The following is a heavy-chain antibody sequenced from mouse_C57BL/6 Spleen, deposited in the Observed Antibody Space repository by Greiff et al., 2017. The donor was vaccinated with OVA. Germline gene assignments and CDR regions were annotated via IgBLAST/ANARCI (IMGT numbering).Heavy chain of an antibody. V-gene: IGHV1-15*01. CDR3: TRSSFLFGYFDY. J-gene: IGHJ2*01. Sequence: VQLQQSGAELVRPGASVTLSCKASGYTFTDYEMHWVKQTPVHGLEWIGAIDPDTGGTAYNQKFKGKAILTADKSSSTAYMELRSLTSEDSAVYYCTRSSFLFGYFDYWGQGTTLTVSS. CDR2: IDPDTGGT. CDR1: GYTFTDYE. D-gene: IGHD1-1*01.